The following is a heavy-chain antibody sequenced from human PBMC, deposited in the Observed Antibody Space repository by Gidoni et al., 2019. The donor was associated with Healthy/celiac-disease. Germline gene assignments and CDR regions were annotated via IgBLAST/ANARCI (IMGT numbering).Heavy chain of an antibody. Sequence: EVQLVESGGGVVRPGGSLRLSCAASGFTFADYGMSWVRQAPGKGLGWVSGINGNGGSKGYADSGKGRFTISRDNAKNSLYLQMNSLRAEDTALYYCARDSSWFGGKYGMDVWGQGTTVTVSS. V-gene: IGHV3-20*04. CDR2: INGNGGSK. CDR3: ARDSSWFGGKYGMDV. D-gene: IGHD3-10*01. CDR1: GFTFADYG. J-gene: IGHJ6*02.